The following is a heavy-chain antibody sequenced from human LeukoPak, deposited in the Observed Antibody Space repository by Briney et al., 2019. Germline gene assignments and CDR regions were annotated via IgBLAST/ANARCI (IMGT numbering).Heavy chain of an antibody. V-gene: IGHV4-4*09. CDR2: IYTSGST. CDR3: ARHFRAQQLDY. Sequence: SETLSLTCSVYGGSISSYYWSWIRQPPGKGLEWIGYIYTSGSTNYNPSLKSRVTISVDTSKNQFSLKLSSVTAADTAVYYCARHFRAQQLDYWGQGTLVTVSS. J-gene: IGHJ4*02. D-gene: IGHD6-13*01. CDR1: GGSISSYY.